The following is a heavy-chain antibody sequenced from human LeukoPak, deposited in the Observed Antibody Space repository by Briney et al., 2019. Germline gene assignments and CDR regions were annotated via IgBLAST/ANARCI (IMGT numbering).Heavy chain of an antibody. CDR2: ISGSGGST. D-gene: IGHD3-16*02. J-gene: IGHJ4*02. Sequence: PGGSLRLSCAASGFTFSSYAMSWVRQAPGKGLEWVSAISGSGGSTYYADPVKGRFTISRDNSKDTLYLQMNSLRAEDTAVYYCAKDIQDRVFDYVWGSYLPGSTFDYWGQGTLVTVSS. V-gene: IGHV3-23*01. CDR3: AKDIQDRVFDYVWGSYLPGSTFDY. CDR1: GFTFSSYA.